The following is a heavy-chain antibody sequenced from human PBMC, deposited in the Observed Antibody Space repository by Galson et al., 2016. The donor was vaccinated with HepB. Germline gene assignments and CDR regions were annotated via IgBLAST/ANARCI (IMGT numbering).Heavy chain of an antibody. CDR2: IYFSGTT. CDR3: ARDSGAVGPEDI. D-gene: IGHD3-10*01. CDR1: GGSITSGSYY. J-gene: IGHJ4*02. Sequence: TLSLTCTVSGGSITSGSYYWSWIRQPAGKGLEWIGRIYFSGTTDYNASLKSRVTISLDTSKNQFSLNLSSVTAADTAVYYCARDSGAVGPEDIWGQGTLVTVSS. V-gene: IGHV4-61*02.